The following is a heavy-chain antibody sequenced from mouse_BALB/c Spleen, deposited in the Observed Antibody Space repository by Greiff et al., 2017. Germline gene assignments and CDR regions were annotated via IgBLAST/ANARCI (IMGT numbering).Heavy chain of an antibody. V-gene: IGHV2-9-2*01. CDR2: IWTGGGT. J-gene: IGHJ4*01. CDR1: GFSLTSYD. CDR3: VRDPLRDDAMDY. Sequence: QVQLKESGPGLVAPSQSLSITCTVSGFSLTSYDISWIRQPPGKGLEWLGVIWTGGGTNYNSAFMSRLSISKDNSKSQVFLKMNSLQTDDTAIYCCVRDPLRDDAMDYWGQGTSVTVSS.